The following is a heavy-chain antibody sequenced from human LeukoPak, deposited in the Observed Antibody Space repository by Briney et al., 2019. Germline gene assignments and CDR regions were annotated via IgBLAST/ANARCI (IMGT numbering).Heavy chain of an antibody. V-gene: IGHV1-69*01. D-gene: IGHD3-10*01. J-gene: IGHJ6*04. Sequence: GSSVKVSCKASGGTFSSYAISWVRQAPGQGLEWTGGIIPIFGTANYAQKFQGRVTITADESTSTAYMELSSLRSEDTAVYYCARGGGYYGSGSYRLMDVWGKGTTVTVSS. CDR1: GGTFSSYA. CDR2: IIPIFGTA. CDR3: ARGGGYYGSGSYRLMDV.